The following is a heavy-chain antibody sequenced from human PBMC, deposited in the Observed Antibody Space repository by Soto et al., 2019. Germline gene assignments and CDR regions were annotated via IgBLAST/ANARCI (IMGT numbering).Heavy chain of an antibody. CDR2: IGAYTGNT. CDR1: GYTFTSFG. V-gene: IGHV1-18*01. Sequence: QVQLVQSGAGVKKPGASVKVSCKASGYTFTSFGISGVRQAPGKWLEWMGWIGAYTGNTNYSQKLQCRVTITTDTSTSTAYMELRRLRSDDTAVYYCARARGSYALDYWGPGTLVTVSS. D-gene: IGHD1-26*01. J-gene: IGHJ4*02. CDR3: ARARGSYALDY.